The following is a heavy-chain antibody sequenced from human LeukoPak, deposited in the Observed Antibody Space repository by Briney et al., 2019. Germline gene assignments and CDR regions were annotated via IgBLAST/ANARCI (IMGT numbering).Heavy chain of an antibody. CDR1: GFSVSTST. Sequence: GRTPTLLGATSGFSVSTSTMSWVRAAPEKGLEWVSAITGGGDYTYYADSVKGRFTISRDNPKNAVYLQMISLRAEDTAVYYCAKGYRGIEAFDVWGQGTMVTVSS. CDR2: ITGGGDYT. D-gene: IGHD2-2*02. J-gene: IGHJ3*01. V-gene: IGHV3-23*01. CDR3: AKGYRGIEAFDV.